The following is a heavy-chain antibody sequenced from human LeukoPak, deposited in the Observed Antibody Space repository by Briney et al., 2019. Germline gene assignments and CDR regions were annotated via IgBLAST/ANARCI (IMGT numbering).Heavy chain of an antibody. Sequence: GGSLRLSCAASGFTFSSYTMNWVRQAPGKGLEWVSSISSSSSYIFYADSVKGRFTISRDNAKNSLYLQMNSLRAEDTAVYYCARPLVGDALDYWGQGTLVTVSS. CDR3: ARPLVGDALDY. V-gene: IGHV3-21*01. D-gene: IGHD1-26*01. CDR1: GFTFSSYT. CDR2: ISSSSSYI. J-gene: IGHJ4*02.